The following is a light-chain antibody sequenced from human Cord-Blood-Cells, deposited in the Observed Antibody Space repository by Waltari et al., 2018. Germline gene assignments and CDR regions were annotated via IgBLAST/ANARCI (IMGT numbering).Light chain of an antibody. V-gene: IGLV2-14*01. CDR1: SSDVGGYNY. CDR3: SSYTSSSTLGV. J-gene: IGLJ3*02. CDR2: EVS. Sequence: QSALTQPASVSGSPGQSLTISCTGTSSDVGGYNYVSWYQQHPGNAPKLMIYEVSNRPSGVSNRFSGSKSGNTASLTISGLQAEDEADYYCSSYTSSSTLGVFGGGTKLTVL.